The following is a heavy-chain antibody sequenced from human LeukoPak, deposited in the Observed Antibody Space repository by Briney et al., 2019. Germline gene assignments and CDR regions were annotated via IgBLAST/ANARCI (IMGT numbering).Heavy chain of an antibody. D-gene: IGHD6-6*01. V-gene: IGHV4-34*01. J-gene: IGHJ4*02. Sequence: PSETLSLTCAVYGGSFSGYYWSWIRQPPVKGLEWIGEINHSGSTNYNPSLKSRVTISVDTSKNQFSLKLSSVTAADTAVYYCAIASSSSLECWGQGTLVTVSS. CDR2: INHSGST. CDR1: GGSFSGYY. CDR3: AIASSSSLEC.